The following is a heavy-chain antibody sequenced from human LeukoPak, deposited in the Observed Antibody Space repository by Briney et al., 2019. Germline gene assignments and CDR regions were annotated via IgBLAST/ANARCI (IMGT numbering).Heavy chain of an antibody. CDR1: GYTFTSYY. CDR3: ARTEWELHWFDP. D-gene: IGHD1-26*01. J-gene: IGHJ5*02. CDR2: INPSGGGT. Sequence: ASVKVSCKASGYTFTSYYMHWVRQAPGQGLEWMGIINPSGGGTSYAQKFQGRVTMTRDMSTSTVYMELSSLRSEDTAVYYCARTEWELHWFDPWGQGTLVTVSS. V-gene: IGHV1-46*01.